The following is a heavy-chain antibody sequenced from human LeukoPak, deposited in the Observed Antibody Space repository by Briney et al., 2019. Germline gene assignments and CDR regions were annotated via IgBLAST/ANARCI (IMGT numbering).Heavy chain of an antibody. J-gene: IGHJ4*02. CDR1: GFSFSTSW. V-gene: IGHV3-15*01. CDR2: IKPKTDGETT. Sequence: GGSLRLSCVASGFSFSTSWMSWVRQAPGKGLEWVGRIKPKTDGETTEYAAPVKDRFSISRDDSKSMTYLQMNSLKTEDTAVYYCITPLPYSAQGGQGTLVTVSS. D-gene: IGHD2-21*01. CDR3: ITPLPYSAQ.